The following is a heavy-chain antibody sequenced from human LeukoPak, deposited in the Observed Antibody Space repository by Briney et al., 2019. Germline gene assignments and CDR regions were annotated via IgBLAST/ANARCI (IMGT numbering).Heavy chain of an antibody. V-gene: IGHV3-7*05. Sequence: PGGSLRLSCAASGFSLSIYSMTWVRQAPGKGLEWVANIRQDGIERYYVDSVKGRFTISRDNAQNSLYLLMNGLRAEDTAVYYCARGGVFAISYWGQGTLVTVSS. CDR3: ARGGVFAISY. CDR2: IRQDGIER. D-gene: IGHD6-6*01. J-gene: IGHJ4*02. CDR1: GFSLSIYS.